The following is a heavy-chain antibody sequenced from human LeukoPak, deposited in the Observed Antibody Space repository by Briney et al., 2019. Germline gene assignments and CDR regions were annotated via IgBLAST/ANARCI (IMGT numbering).Heavy chain of an antibody. V-gene: IGHV3-43*02. J-gene: IGHJ4*02. Sequence: GGSLRLSCAASGFTFDDYAMHWVRQAPGKGLEWVSLISGDGGSTYYADPVKGRFTISRDNANNSLYLQMNSLRAEDTAVYYCARGGDYLDFWGQGTLVTVSS. CDR1: GFTFDDYA. CDR3: ARGGDYLDF. CDR2: ISGDGGST.